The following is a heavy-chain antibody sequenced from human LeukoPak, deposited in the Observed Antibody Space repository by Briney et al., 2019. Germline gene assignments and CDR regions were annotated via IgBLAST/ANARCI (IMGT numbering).Heavy chain of an antibody. CDR3: ASDSGSYSTFDP. CDR1: GYTFTSYA. CDR2: IIPIFGTA. J-gene: IGHJ5*02. D-gene: IGHD1-26*01. Sequence: ASVKVSCKASGYTFTSYAISWVRQAPGQGLEWMGGIIPIFGTANYAQKFQGRVTITTDESTSTAYMELSSLRSEDTAVYYCASDSGSYSTFDPWGQGTLVTVSS. V-gene: IGHV1-69*05.